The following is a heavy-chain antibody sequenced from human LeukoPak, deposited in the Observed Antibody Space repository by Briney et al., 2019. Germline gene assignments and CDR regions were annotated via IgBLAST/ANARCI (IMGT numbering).Heavy chain of an antibody. Sequence: ASVKVSCKASGYTFTGYYMHWVRQAPGQGLEWMGWINPNSGGTNYAQKFQGRVTMTRDTSISTAYMELSRLRSDDTAVYYCAREASSGWKPAADYWGQGTLVTVSS. V-gene: IGHV1-2*02. D-gene: IGHD6-19*01. CDR2: INPNSGGT. CDR3: AREASSGWKPAADY. CDR1: GYTFTGYY. J-gene: IGHJ4*02.